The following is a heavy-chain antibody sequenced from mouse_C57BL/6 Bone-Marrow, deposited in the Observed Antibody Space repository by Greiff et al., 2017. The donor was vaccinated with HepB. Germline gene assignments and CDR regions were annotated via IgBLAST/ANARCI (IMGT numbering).Heavy chain of an antibody. CDR1: GFTFSSYA. D-gene: IGHD1-1*01. V-gene: IGHV5-4*03. CDR3: ARPSYCGSSDWFAY. CDR2: ISDGGSYT. Sequence: EVKLQESGGGLVKPGGSLKLSCAASGFTFSSYAMSWVRQTPEKRLEWVATISDGGSYTYYPDNVKGRFTISRDNAKNNLYLQMSHLKSEDTAMYYCARPSYCGSSDWFAYWGQGTLVTVSA. J-gene: IGHJ3*01.